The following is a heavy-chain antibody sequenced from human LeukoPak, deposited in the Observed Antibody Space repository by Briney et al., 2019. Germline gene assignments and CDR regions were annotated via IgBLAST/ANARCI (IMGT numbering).Heavy chain of an antibody. Sequence: ASVKVSCKASGYTFTGYYMHWVRQAPGQGLEWMGWINPNSGGTNYAQKFQGRVTMTRDTSISTAYMELGSLRSDDTAVYYCARQAYCSSTSCYQMDWGQGTLVTVSS. V-gene: IGHV1-2*02. D-gene: IGHD2-2*01. CDR3: ARQAYCSSTSCYQMD. CDR2: INPNSGGT. CDR1: GYTFTGYY. J-gene: IGHJ4*02.